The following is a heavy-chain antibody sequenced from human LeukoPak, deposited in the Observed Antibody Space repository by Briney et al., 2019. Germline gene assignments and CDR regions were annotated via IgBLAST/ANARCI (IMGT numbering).Heavy chain of an antibody. CDR1: GFTFSSYS. CDR3: ARDLEEEGYYYYGMDV. V-gene: IGHV3-21*01. J-gene: IGHJ6*02. D-gene: IGHD1-1*01. CDR2: ISSSSSYI. Sequence: PGGSLRLSCAASGFTFSSYSMNWVRQAPGKGLEWVSSISSSSSYIYYADSVKGRFTISGDNAKNSLYLQMNSLRAEDTAVYYCARDLEEEGYYYYGMDVWGQGTTVTVSS.